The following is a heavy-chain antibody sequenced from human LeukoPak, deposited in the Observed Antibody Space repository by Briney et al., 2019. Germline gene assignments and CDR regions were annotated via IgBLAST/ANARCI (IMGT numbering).Heavy chain of an antibody. CDR3: ARHHAGIYSGSPDYYYYYYMDV. V-gene: IGHV5-51*01. D-gene: IGHD1-26*01. CDR1: GYRFTSYW. Sequence: GESLQISCQGSGYRFTSYWIGWVRPMPGKGLEWMGIIYPGDSDTRYSPSFQGQVTISADKSISTAYLQWSSLKASDTAMYYCARHHAGIYSGSPDYYYYYYMDVWGKGTTVTVSS. CDR2: IYPGDSDT. J-gene: IGHJ6*03.